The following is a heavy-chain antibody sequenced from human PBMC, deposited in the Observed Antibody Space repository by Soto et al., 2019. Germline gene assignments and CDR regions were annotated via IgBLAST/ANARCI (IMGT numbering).Heavy chain of an antibody. J-gene: IGHJ4*02. V-gene: IGHV3-23*01. CDR2: IGGSSRKT. Sequence: GSLRPSWAASGYTFTEFGLTWVRQAPGKGLEWVEGIGGSSRKTYYADFVKDRFSISRDNSKNSLFLQMNSLSADDTAIYYCAKDGLSDYPSAIDYWGLGTLVTVSS. CDR1: GYTFTEFG. CDR3: AKDGLSDYPSAIDY. D-gene: IGHD1-26*01.